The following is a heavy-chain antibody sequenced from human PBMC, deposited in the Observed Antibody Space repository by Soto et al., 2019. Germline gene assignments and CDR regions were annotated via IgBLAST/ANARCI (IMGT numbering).Heavy chain of an antibody. D-gene: IGHD3-22*01. CDR1: GFTFNFYS. J-gene: IGHJ4*02. V-gene: IGHV3-21*01. CDR3: ARDRTDRADFDYIDY. Sequence: NPGGSLRLSCAASGFTFNFYSMNWVRQAPGKGLEWVSSISSISSCIYYADSVKGRFTISRDNAKNSLYLQMNSLRAEDTAVYYCARDRTDRADFDYIDYWGQGTLVTVSS. CDR2: ISSISSCI.